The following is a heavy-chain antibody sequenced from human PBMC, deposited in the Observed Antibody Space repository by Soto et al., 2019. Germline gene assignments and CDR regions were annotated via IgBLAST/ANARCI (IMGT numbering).Heavy chain of an antibody. CDR1: GGSISSGGSS. CDR3: ARVPGP. J-gene: IGHJ5*02. V-gene: IGHV4-30-2*01. Sequence: SETLSLTCAVSGGSISSGGSSWSWIRQPPGKGLEWIGYIYHSGSTYYSPSLKSRVTISVDRSKNQFSLKLSSVTAADTAVYYCARVPGPWGQGTLVTVSS. CDR2: IYHSGST. D-gene: IGHD7-27*01.